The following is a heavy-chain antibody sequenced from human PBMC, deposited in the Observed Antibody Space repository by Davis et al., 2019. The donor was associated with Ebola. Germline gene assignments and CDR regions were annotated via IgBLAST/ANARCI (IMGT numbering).Heavy chain of an antibody. V-gene: IGHV3-21*01. J-gene: IGHJ6*04. Sequence: GESLKISCAASGFTFSSYTMNWVRQAPGKGLEWVSSISSSSSYIYYADSVKGRFTISRDNAKNSLYLQMNSLRAEDTAVYYCARDLHFLLMVYAAPPMDVWGKGTTVTVSS. CDR3: ARDLHFLLMVYAAPPMDV. D-gene: IGHD2-8*01. CDR2: ISSSSSYI. CDR1: GFTFSSYT.